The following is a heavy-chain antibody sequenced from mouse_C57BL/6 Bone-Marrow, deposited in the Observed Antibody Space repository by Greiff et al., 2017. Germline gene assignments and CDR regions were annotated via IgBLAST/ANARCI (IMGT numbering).Heavy chain of an antibody. Sequence: QVQLQQSGAELARPGASVKLSCKASGYTFTSYGISWVKQRTGQGLEWIGEIYPRSGNTYYHEKFKGKATLTADKSSSTAYMELLSLTSADSAVYFCARALVYYYGSRETYAMDYWGQGTSVTVSS. D-gene: IGHD1-1*01. V-gene: IGHV1-81*01. CDR3: ARALVYYYGSRETYAMDY. CDR1: GYTFTSYG. J-gene: IGHJ4*01. CDR2: IYPRSGNT.